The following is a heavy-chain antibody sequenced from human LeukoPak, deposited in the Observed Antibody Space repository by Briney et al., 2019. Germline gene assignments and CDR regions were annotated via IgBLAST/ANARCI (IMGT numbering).Heavy chain of an antibody. Sequence: PRGSLRLSCAASGFTFDDYGMSWVRQAPGKGLEWVSGINWNGVSTSYVDSVKGRFTISRDNAKNSLYLQMNSLRAEDTALYYCARALSNYVDYHYYYYMDVWGKGTTVTVSS. CDR2: INWNGVST. CDR3: ARALSNYVDYHYYYYMDV. V-gene: IGHV3-20*04. J-gene: IGHJ6*03. CDR1: GFTFDDYG. D-gene: IGHD4-11*01.